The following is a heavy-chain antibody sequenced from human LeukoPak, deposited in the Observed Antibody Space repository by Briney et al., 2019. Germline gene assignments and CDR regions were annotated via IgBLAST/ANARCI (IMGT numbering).Heavy chain of an antibody. V-gene: IGHV3-53*01. CDR2: IYADGST. CDR3: ARDPELTR. D-gene: IGHD1-14*01. J-gene: IGHJ4*02. Sequence: GGSLRLSCAASGFTVSRNYMTWVRQAPGKGLEWVSVIYADGSTYYADSVKGRFTISRDNSKDTLYLQMNSLRAGDTAVYYCARDPELTRWGQGTLVTVSS. CDR1: GFTVSRNY.